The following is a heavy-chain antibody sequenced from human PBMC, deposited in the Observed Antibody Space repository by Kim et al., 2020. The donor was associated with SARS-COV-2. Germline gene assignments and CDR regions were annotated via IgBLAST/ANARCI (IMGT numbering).Heavy chain of an antibody. Sequence: SETLSLTCTVSGGSISSGGYYWSWIRQHPGKGLEWIGYIYYSGSTYYNPSLKSRVTISVDTSKNQFSLKLSSVTAADTAVYYCARTFGEYHNYYYYGMDVRLQATKATVS. V-gene: IGHV4-31*03. J-gene: IGHJ6*02. CDR3: ARTFGEYHNYYYYGMDV. D-gene: IGHD3-10*01. CDR2: IYYSGST. CDR1: GGSISSGGYY.